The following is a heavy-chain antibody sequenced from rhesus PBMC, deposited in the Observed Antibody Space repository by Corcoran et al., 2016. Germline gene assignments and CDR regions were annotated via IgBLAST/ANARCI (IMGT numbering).Heavy chain of an antibody. D-gene: IGHD3-3*01. J-gene: IGHJ4*01. CDR3: AGKQRITILGLVTEDFDY. Sequence: QVQLQESGPGLVKPSETLSLTCAVSGGSISSNYWSWILQPPGKGLEWIGSIYVSGGIPNDQPSLKCVGTMSTDTTKQQVSLKLSCVTAADTAVYYCAGKQRITILGLVTEDFDYWGQGVLVTVSS. CDR1: GGSISSNY. V-gene: IGHV4-160*01. CDR2: IYVSGGIP.